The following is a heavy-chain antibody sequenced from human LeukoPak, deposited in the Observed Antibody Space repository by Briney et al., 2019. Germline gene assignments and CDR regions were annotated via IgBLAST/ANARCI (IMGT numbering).Heavy chain of an antibody. CDR3: ARDPIAVAGTEDAFDI. CDR1: GFTFSSYA. CDR2: ISGSGGST. V-gene: IGHV3-23*01. Sequence: GGSLRLSCAASGFTFSSYAMSWVRQAPGKGLEWVSAISGSGGSTYYADSVKGRFTISRDNSKNTLYLQMNSLRAEDTAVYYCARDPIAVAGTEDAFDIWGQGTMVTVSS. D-gene: IGHD6-19*01. J-gene: IGHJ3*02.